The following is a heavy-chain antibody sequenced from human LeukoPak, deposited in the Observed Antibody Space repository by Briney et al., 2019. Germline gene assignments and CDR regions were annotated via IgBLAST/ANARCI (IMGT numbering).Heavy chain of an antibody. J-gene: IGHJ4*02. CDR2: ISSNGGST. V-gene: IGHV3-64*01. CDR3: ARDGPGVADY. Sequence: GGSLRLSCAASGFTFSSHAMHWVRQAPGKGLEYVSAISSNGGSTYYANSVKGRFTISRDNSKNTLYLQMGSLRAEDMAVYYCARDGPGVADYWGQGTLVTVSS. CDR1: GFTFSSHA. D-gene: IGHD2-8*01.